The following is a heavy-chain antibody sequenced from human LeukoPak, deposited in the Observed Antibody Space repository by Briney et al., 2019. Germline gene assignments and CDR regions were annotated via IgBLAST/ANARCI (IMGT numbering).Heavy chain of an antibody. Sequence: GGSLTLSCAASRFAFSTYVMSWVRQPPGKGLDWISAIGTSGGTTYYADSVQGRFTISRDNSNDTLYLQMNSRRAEDTAVYYCAKRLGGSGFDYWGQGTLFTVPS. CDR2: IGTSGGTT. D-gene: IGHD3-16*01. CDR1: RFAFSTYV. V-gene: IGHV3-23*01. CDR3: AKRLGGSGFDY. J-gene: IGHJ4*02.